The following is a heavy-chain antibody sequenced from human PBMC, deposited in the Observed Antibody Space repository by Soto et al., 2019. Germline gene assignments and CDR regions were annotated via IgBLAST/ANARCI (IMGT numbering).Heavy chain of an antibody. J-gene: IGHJ4*02. D-gene: IGHD5-12*01. CDR1: AFTFSNYD. CDR2: ISYIGNYE. V-gene: IGHV3-30*18. Sequence: QVQLVESGGGVVQPGRSLRLSCAASAFTFSNYDMHWVRQAPGKGLEWVGVISYIGNYEYYADSVKGRFTISRDNSRSTLYLQMSSLRPDDTAVYYCAKDHDHAAIGFDYWGQGTLVTVSS. CDR3: AKDHDHAAIGFDY.